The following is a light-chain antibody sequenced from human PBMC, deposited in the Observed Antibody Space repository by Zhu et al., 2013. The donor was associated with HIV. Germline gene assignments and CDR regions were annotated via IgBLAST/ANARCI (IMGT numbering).Light chain of an antibody. CDR3: QHYGGSPPIT. J-gene: IGKJ5*01. CDR2: GAS. V-gene: IGKV3-20*01. CDR1: QSVSSN. Sequence: EIVMTQSPGTLSLSPGERATLSCRASQSVSSNLAWYQQKPGQAPRLLFYGASTRAAGIPGRFSGSGSGTDFSLTITGLEPEDFAIYYCQHYGGSPPITFGQGTRLDIK.